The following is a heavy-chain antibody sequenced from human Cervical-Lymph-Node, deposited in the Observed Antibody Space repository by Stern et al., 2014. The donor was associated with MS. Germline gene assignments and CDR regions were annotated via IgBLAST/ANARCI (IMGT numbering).Heavy chain of an antibody. CDR3: ARGGLGLRYFDWSPHFDY. D-gene: IGHD3-9*01. CDR1: GGTFSSYA. V-gene: IGHV1-69*01. CDR2: IIPIFGTA. Sequence: VQLGESGAEVKKPGSSVKVSCKASGGTFSSYAISWVRQAPGQGLEWMGGIIPIFGTANYAQKFQGRVTITADESTSTAYMELSSLRSEDTAVYYCARGGLGLRYFDWSPHFDYWGQGTLVTVSS. J-gene: IGHJ4*02.